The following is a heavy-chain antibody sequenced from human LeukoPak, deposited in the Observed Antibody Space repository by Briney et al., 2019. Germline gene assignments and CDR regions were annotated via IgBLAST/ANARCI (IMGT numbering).Heavy chain of an antibody. CDR2: ISGSGGST. J-gene: IGHJ1*01. Sequence: PGGSLRLSCAASGLTFSSYAMSWVRQAPGKGLEWVSAISGSGGSTYYADSVKGRFTISRDNSKNTLYLQMNSLRAEDTAVYYCAGPPIGRYFQHWGQGTLVTVSS. CDR3: AGPPIGRYFQH. V-gene: IGHV3-23*01. CDR1: GLTFSSYA. D-gene: IGHD2/OR15-2a*01.